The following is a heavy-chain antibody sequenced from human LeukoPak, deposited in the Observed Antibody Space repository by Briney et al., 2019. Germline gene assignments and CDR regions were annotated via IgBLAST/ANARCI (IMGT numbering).Heavy chain of an antibody. CDR3: ARDHRRGSTGYDMPAD. CDR1: GYTFVDYY. Sequence: ASVKVSCKASGYTFVDYYLYWVRQAPGQGLEWMGWLNPRSGATNYAQKFQARVTMTRDTSINTAYIELSRLRSDDTAVYYCARDHRRGSTGYDMPADWGQGTLVTVSS. J-gene: IGHJ4*02. CDR2: LNPRSGAT. D-gene: IGHD5-12*01. V-gene: IGHV1-2*02.